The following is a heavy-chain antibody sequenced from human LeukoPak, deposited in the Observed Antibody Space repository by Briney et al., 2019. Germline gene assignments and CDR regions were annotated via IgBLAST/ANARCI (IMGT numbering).Heavy chain of an antibody. CDR1: GGTFSSYA. V-gene: IGHV1-69*01. Sequence: SVKVSCKASGGTFSSYAISWVRQAPGQGLEWMGGIIPIFGTANYAQKFQGRVTITADESTSTAYMELSSLRSEDTAVYYCARAGLYYYDSSGYYYWGQGTLVTVSS. J-gene: IGHJ4*02. D-gene: IGHD3-22*01. CDR3: ARAGLYYYDSSGYYY. CDR2: IIPIFGTA.